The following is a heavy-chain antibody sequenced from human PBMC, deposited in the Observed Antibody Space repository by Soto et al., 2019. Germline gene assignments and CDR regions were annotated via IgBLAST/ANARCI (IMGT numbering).Heavy chain of an antibody. Sequence: QVQLVQSGAELKKTGSSVKVSCRASGDTFSSYAVNWVRQAPGRGLEWMGRIITVLGTTDYAQNFKGRLTITAEKSTKTGSIELSSLRSEDTAVYYCARRRYCGYDCYHKHYYGMDVWGQGTTVTVAS. V-gene: IGHV1-69*08. CDR1: GDTFSSYA. D-gene: IGHD2-21*01. CDR3: ARRRYCGYDCYHKHYYGMDV. J-gene: IGHJ6*02. CDR2: IITVLGTT.